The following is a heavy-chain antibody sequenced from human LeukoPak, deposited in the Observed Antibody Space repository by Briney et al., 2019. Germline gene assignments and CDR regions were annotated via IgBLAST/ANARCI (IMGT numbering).Heavy chain of an antibody. D-gene: IGHD6-13*01. V-gene: IGHV4-59*01. J-gene: IGHJ6*03. CDR1: GGSISSYY. CDR2: IYYSGST. Sequence: SETLSLTCTVSGGSISSYYWSWIRQPPGKGLEWIGHIYYSGSTNYNPSLKSRVTISVDTSKNQFSLKLSSVTAADTAVYYSSRLSRAAAGTYYYYYYYVDVWGKGTTVTVSS. CDR3: SRLSRAAAGTYYYYYYYVDV.